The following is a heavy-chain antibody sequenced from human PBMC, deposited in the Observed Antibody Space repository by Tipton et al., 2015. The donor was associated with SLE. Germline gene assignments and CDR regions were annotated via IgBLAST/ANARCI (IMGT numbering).Heavy chain of an antibody. CDR2: ITWDGGVT. Sequence: GSLRLSCAASGFTFDDYTMHWVRQAPGKGLEWVSLITWDGGVTYYADSVKGRFTISRDNRKDSLYLQMNSLRTEDTALYYCAKETHGSGTYSLYLDYWGQGTLVTVSS. D-gene: IGHD3-10*01. CDR1: GFTFDDYT. J-gene: IGHJ4*02. V-gene: IGHV3-43*01. CDR3: AKETHGSGTYSLYLDY.